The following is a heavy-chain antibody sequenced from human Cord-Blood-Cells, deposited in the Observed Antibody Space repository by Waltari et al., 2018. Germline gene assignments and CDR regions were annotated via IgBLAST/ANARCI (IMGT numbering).Heavy chain of an antibody. CDR2: IIPIFSTA. J-gene: IGHJ5*02. D-gene: IGHD5-12*01. CDR1: GGTVSSYA. V-gene: IGHV1-69*01. CDR3: ARELRDGYNQNWFDP. Sequence: QVQLVQSGAEVKKPGSSVKVSCKASGGTVSSYAISGVRPAAGQGLEWMGGIIPIFSTANYAQKFQGRVTITADESTSTAYMELSSLRSEDTAVYYCARELRDGYNQNWFDPWGQGTLVTVSS.